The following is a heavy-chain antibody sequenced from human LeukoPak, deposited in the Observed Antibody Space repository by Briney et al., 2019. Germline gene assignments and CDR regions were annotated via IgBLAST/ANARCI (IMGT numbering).Heavy chain of an antibody. V-gene: IGHV1-2*02. D-gene: IGHD6-13*01. CDR2: INPNSGGT. CDR3: ARVKDSSSWHYFDF. J-gene: IGHJ4*02. Sequence: SVKVSCKASGYTFTGYYMHWVRHAPGHGLEWMGWINPNSGGTNYAQKFQDRVTMTKDTSINTAYMELSSLRSDDTAVYYCARVKDSSSWHYFDFWGQGTLVTVSS. CDR1: GYTFTGYY.